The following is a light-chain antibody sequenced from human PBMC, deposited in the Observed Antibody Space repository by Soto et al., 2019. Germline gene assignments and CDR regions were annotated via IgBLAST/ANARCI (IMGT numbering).Light chain of an antibody. CDR2: DVS. CDR3: ISYSGSSTVV. Sequence: QSVLTQPASVSGSPGQSITISCTGTSSDVGGYSFVSWYQQHPGKAPKLMIYDVSNRPSGVSNRFSGSKSGNTASLTISGLQGEDEADYYCISYSGSSTVVFGGGTKLTVL. J-gene: IGLJ2*01. CDR1: SSDVGGYSF. V-gene: IGLV2-14*03.